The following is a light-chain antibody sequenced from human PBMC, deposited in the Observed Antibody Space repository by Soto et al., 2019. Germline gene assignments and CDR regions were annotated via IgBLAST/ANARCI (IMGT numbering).Light chain of an antibody. CDR3: QQFSSSPLT. V-gene: IGKV3-20*01. CDR1: RSVSDTL. CDR2: GTS. Sequence: EIVLTQSPGTLSLSPGERATLSCRADRSVSDTLLTWFQQKPGQAPRLLIFGTSNRAPGIPDRFSGSGSGTDFTLTISRLEPDDFAVYYCQQFSSSPLTFGGGTKVDIK. J-gene: IGKJ4*01.